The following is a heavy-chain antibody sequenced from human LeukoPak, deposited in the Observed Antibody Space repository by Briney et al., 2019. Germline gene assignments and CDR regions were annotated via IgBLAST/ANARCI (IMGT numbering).Heavy chain of an antibody. Sequence: ASVKVSCKASGYTFTTYGIGWVRQAPGQGLEWMGWISVYNGNTNYAQKFQGRVTMTTDTSTSTAYMELRSLRSDDTAVYYCARDIGRDRGNWYFDLWGRGTLVTVSS. V-gene: IGHV1-18*01. CDR1: GYTFTTYG. CDR3: ARDIGRDRGNWYFDL. CDR2: ISVYNGNT. D-gene: IGHD2-15*01. J-gene: IGHJ2*01.